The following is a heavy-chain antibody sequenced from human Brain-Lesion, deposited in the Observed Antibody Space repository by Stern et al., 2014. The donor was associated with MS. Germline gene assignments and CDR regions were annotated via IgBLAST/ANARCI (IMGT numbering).Heavy chain of an antibody. Sequence: ELPLVESGAAVKKPGESLKISCKGSGYRFTSNWIGWVRQMPGKGLEWMGIIWPGDSDTRYSPSFQGQATISADKSISTAYLQWSSLQASDTAMYYCARRGDSSSSGFDYWGQGTLVIVSS. CDR1: GYRFTSNW. V-gene: IGHV5-51*01. J-gene: IGHJ4*02. CDR3: ARRGDSSSSGFDY. CDR2: IWPGDSDT. D-gene: IGHD6-6*01.